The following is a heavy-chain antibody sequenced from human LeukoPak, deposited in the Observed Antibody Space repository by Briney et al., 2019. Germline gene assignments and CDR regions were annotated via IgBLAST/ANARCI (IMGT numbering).Heavy chain of an antibody. V-gene: IGHV3-53*01. CDR3: ARARDGYNYVWSY. D-gene: IGHD5-24*01. CDR1: GFTVSSNY. CDR2: IYSGGST. J-gene: IGHJ4*02. Sequence: GGSLRLSCAASGFTVSSNYMSWVRQAPGKGLEWVSVIYSGGSTYYADSVKGRFTISRDNSKNTLYLQMNSLRAEDTAVYYCARARDGYNYVWSYWGREPWSPSPQ.